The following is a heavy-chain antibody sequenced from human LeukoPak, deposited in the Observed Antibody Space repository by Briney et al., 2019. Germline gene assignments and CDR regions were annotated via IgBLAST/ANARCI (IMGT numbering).Heavy chain of an antibody. D-gene: IGHD3-16*01. CDR1: GFTVSGNY. J-gene: IGHJ4*02. V-gene: IGHV3-66*02. Sequence: GGSLRLSCAASGFTVSGNYMSWVRQAPGKGLEWVSVTYSSDNTYYIDSVKGRFTISRDNSKNTLYLQMNSLRAEDTAVYYCAGRRVLDASFDYWGQGTLVTVSS. CDR2: TYSSDNT. CDR3: AGRRVLDASFDY.